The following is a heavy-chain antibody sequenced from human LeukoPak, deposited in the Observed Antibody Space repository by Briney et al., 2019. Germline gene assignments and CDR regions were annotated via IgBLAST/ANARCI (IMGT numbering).Heavy chain of an antibody. D-gene: IGHD3-22*01. V-gene: IGHV4-59*01. CDR1: GGAISSYY. Sequence: SETLSLTCTVSGGAISSYYWSWIRQPPGKGLEWIGYIYYSGSTNYNPSLRSRVTISVDTYKNQFSLKLSSVTAADTAVYYCARERSRYYDSSGYRAFDIWGQGTMVTVSS. CDR2: IYYSGST. J-gene: IGHJ3*02. CDR3: ARERSRYYDSSGYRAFDI.